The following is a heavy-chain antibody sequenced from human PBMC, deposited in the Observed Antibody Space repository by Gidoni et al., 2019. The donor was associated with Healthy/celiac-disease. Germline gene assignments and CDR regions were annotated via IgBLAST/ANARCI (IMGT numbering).Heavy chain of an antibody. J-gene: IGHJ3*02. V-gene: IGHV3-15*01. D-gene: IGHD2-21*01. CDR3: TTTFVVVIAIHAFDI. CDR1: GFTCSNAW. Sequence: EVQLVESGGGLVKPGGSLRLSCAASGFTCSNAWMSWVRQAPGKGLEWVGRIKSKTDGGTTDYAAPVKGRFTISRDDSKNTLYLQMNSLKTEDTAVYYCTTTFVVVIAIHAFDIWGQGTMVTVSS. CDR2: IKSKTDGGTT.